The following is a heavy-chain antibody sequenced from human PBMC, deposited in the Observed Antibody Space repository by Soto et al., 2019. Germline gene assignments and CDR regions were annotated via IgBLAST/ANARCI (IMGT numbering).Heavy chain of an antibody. CDR3: ASSYGTSWYGDW. V-gene: IGHV1-69*01. CDR2: TIPISGTA. D-gene: IGHD6-13*01. J-gene: IGHJ4*02. CDR1: GGTFNNYA. Sequence: QAQLVQSGAEVKKPGSSVKVSCRASGGTFNNYAVTWVRQAPGQGLEWMGGTIPISGTANYAQKFQGRVRITADESTNTVHMELSSLRSEDTAMYYCASSYGTSWYGDWWGQGTLVTVSS.